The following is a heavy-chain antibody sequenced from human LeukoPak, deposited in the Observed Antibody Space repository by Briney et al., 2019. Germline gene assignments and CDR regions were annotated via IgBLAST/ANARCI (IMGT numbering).Heavy chain of an antibody. CDR1: GFVFRTYA. CDR3: ARGGAGIFGTDY. J-gene: IGHJ4*02. V-gene: IGHV3-21*01. D-gene: IGHD3-3*01. Sequence: PGGSLRLSCGASGFVFRTYALSWVRQAPGKGLEWVSSISSSSSYIYYADSVKGRFTISRDNAKNSLYLQMNSLRAEDTAVYYCARGGAGIFGTDYWGQGTLVTVSS. CDR2: ISSSSSYI.